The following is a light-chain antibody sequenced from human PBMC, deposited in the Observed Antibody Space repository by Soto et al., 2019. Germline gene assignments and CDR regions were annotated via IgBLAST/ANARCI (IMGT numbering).Light chain of an antibody. Sequence: EVVLTQSPATLSLSPGDRATLSCRASQSVNNFLASYQQKPGQTPRLLIYDASKRATGIPGRFSGSGSGTDFTLTISSLEPEDFAVYYCQQRSNWPPALSFGGGTKVDIK. CDR3: QQRSNWPPALS. V-gene: IGKV3-11*01. J-gene: IGKJ4*01. CDR1: QSVNNF. CDR2: DAS.